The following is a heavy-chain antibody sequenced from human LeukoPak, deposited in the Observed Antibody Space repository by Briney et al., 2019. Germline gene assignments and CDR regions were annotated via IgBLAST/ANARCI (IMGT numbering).Heavy chain of an antibody. Sequence: PGGSLRLSCAVSGFSFSGHNMNWVRQAPGKGLEWVASISSRSNYIYYADSLKGRFTVSRDNARNSLFLQMTSLRAEDTAVYYCARDYLGFGEFGFDYWGQGTLVIVSS. D-gene: IGHD3-10*01. CDR3: ARDYLGFGEFGFDY. V-gene: IGHV3-21*01. J-gene: IGHJ4*02. CDR1: GFSFSGHN. CDR2: ISSRSNYI.